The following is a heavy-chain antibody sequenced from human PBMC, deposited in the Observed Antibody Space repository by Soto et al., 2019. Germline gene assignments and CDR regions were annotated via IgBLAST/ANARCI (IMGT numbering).Heavy chain of an antibody. CDR2: ISGSGGST. D-gene: IGHD3-3*01. CDR3: GKDYDFCSGTIGVGFCY. CDR1: GFTFTSYA. J-gene: IGHJ4*02. Sequence: GGSLRLSCAASGFTFTSYAMSWVRQAPGKGLEWVSAISGSGGSTYYADSVKGRFTISRDNSKNTLYLQMNSLRAEDTAVYYFGKDYDFCSGTIGVGFCYWGREAIVNVSS. V-gene: IGHV3-23*01.